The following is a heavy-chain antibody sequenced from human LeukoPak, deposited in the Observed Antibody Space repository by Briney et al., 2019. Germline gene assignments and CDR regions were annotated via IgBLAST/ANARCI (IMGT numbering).Heavy chain of an antibody. CDR3: ASPGLRYFDWLLSFDY. V-gene: IGHV5-10-1*01. D-gene: IGHD3-9*01. Sequence: GESLKISCKGSGYSFTNYWISWVRQMPGKGLEWMGRIDPSDSYTNYSPSFQGHVTISADKSISTAYLQWSSLKASGTAMYYCASPGLRYFDWLLSFDYWGQGTLVTVSS. CDR2: IDPSDSYT. CDR1: GYSFTNYW. J-gene: IGHJ4*02.